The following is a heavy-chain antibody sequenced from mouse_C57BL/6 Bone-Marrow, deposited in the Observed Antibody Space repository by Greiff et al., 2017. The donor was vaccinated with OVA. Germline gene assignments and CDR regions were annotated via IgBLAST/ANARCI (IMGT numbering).Heavy chain of an antibody. J-gene: IGHJ3*01. Sequence: EVKLQESGPGLVKPSQSLSLTCSVTGYSITSGYYWNWIRQFPGNKLEWMGYISYDGSNNYNPSLKNRISFTRDTSKNQFFLKLNSVTTEDTATYYCARTRHYSNPGLAYWGQGTLVTVSA. CDR2: ISYDGSN. CDR1: GYSITSGYY. V-gene: IGHV3-6*01. CDR3: ARTRHYSNPGLAY. D-gene: IGHD2-5*01.